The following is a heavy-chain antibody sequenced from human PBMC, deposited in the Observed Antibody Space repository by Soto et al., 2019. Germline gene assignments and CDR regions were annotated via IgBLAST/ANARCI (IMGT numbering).Heavy chain of an antibody. Sequence: GGSLRLSCEASGFSFSSFAMNWVRQAPGRWLEWVSYISDDGASIYYADSLKGRFTISRDNAKNSLSLQMNDLRAEDTAVYYCARENSVQAWLHHFDHWXLGTLVTVSS. CDR1: GFSFSSFA. J-gene: IGHJ4*02. D-gene: IGHD5-18*01. V-gene: IGHV3-48*03. CDR2: ISDDGASI. CDR3: ARENSVQAWLHHFDH.